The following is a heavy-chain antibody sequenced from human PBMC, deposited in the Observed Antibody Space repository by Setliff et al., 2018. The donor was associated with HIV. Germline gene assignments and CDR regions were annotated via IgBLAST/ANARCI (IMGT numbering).Heavy chain of an antibody. Sequence: PSETLSLTCAVYGGSFSGYYWGWIRQPPGKGLEWIGEINHSGSTNYNPSLKSRVTISVDTSKNQFSLKLSSVTAADTAVYYCARGRITMVRGVIMRGYYYYYMDVWGKGTTVTVSS. D-gene: IGHD3-10*01. CDR2: INHSGST. CDR1: GGSFSGYY. V-gene: IGHV4-34*01. CDR3: ARGRITMVRGVIMRGYYYYYMDV. J-gene: IGHJ6*03.